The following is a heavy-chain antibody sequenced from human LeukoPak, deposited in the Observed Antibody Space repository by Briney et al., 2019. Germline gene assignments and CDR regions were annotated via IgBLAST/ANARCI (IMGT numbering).Heavy chain of an antibody. D-gene: IGHD2-2*01. CDR2: VDPEFDAT. Sequence: GATVKGSCKASGYIFTDYYMHWVRQTPGKGLQWLGRVDPEFDATIYGEDFQGRVTMRTDTSTDTAYMELSGLTSEDTGVYYCATIGDQRVLLYWGQGTPVTVSS. V-gene: IGHV1-69-2*01. J-gene: IGHJ4*02. CDR3: ATIGDQRVLLY. CDR1: GYIFTDYY.